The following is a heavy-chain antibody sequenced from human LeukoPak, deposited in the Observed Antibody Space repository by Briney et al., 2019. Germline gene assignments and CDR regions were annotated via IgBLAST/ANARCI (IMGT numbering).Heavy chain of an antibody. J-gene: IGHJ4*02. CDR1: GFTFNSYA. Sequence: GGSLRLSCAASGFTFNSYAMSWVRQAPGKGLEWVAVISYDGSNKYYADSVKGRFTISRDNSKNTLYLQMNSLRAEDTAVYYCAGGEQWLVFDYWGQGTLVTVSS. CDR2: ISYDGSNK. CDR3: AGGEQWLVFDY. D-gene: IGHD6-19*01. V-gene: IGHV3-30*04.